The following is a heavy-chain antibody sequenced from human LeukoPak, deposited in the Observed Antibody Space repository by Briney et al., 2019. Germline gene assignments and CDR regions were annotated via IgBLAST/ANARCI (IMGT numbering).Heavy chain of an antibody. J-gene: IGHJ4*02. V-gene: IGHV3-30*03. CDR2: ISYDGTNK. CDR1: GFTFSSYG. CDR3: ARVSAYSGSYYSGFDY. Sequence: PGGSLRLSCAASGFTFSSYGMHWVRQVPGKGLEWVTVISYDGTNKYYADSVKGRFTISRDNSKNTLYLQMNSLRTEDTAVYFCARVSAYSGSYYSGFDYWGQGTLVSVSS. D-gene: IGHD1-26*01.